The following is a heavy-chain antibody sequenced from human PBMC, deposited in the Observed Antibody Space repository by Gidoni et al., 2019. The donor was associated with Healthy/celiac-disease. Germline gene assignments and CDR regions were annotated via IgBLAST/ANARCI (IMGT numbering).Heavy chain of an antibody. CDR1: GGSISSSSYY. Sequence: QLQLQESGPGLVKPSETLSLTCTVSGGSISSSSYYWGWIRQPPGKGLEWIGSIYYSGSTYYNPSLKSRVTISVDTSKNQFSLKLSSVTAADTAVYYCLARYYYDSSGYYSDAFDIWGQGTMVTVSS. CDR2: IYYSGST. D-gene: IGHD3-22*01. V-gene: IGHV4-39*01. CDR3: LARYYYDSSGYYSDAFDI. J-gene: IGHJ3*02.